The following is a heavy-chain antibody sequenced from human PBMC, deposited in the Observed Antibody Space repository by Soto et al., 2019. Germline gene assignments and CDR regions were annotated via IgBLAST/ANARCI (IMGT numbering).Heavy chain of an antibody. CDR2: IYTSGIT. V-gene: IGHV4-4*07. CDR1: GGSFSSYY. Sequence: SETLSLTCTVSGGSFSSYYWSWILQPAGKGLEWIGRIYTSGITNYNPSLKSRVTMSVDTSSKQFSLNMTSVTAADTAVYFCARELAEAARSLDFWGLGTLVTVSS. D-gene: IGHD6-6*01. J-gene: IGHJ4*02. CDR3: ARELAEAARSLDF.